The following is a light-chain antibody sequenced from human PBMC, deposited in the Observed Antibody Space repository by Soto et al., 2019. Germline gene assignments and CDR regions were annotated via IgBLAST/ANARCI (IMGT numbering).Light chain of an antibody. CDR1: SSHIGAGYD. J-gene: IGLJ2*01. CDR2: GNS. Sequence: QSVLTQPPSVSGAPGQRVTISCTGSSSHIGAGYDVHWYQQLPGTAPKLLIYGNSNRPSGVPDRFSGSKSGTSASLDITGLQAEDEADYYCQSYDSSLSGVVFVGGTKLTVL. CDR3: QSYDSSLSGVV. V-gene: IGLV1-40*01.